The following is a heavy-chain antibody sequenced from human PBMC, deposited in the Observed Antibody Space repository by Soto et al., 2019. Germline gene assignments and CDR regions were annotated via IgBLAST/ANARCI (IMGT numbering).Heavy chain of an antibody. D-gene: IGHD3-22*01. CDR2: IVVGSGNT. V-gene: IGHV1-58*01. CDR3: AAGSPYTMIGHY. Sequence: GASVKVSCKASGFTSTSSAVQWVRQARGQRLEWIGWIVVGSGNTNYAQKFQERVTITRDMSTSTAYMELSSLRSEDTAVYYCAAGSPYTMIGHYWGQGTLVTVSS. CDR1: GFTSTSSA. J-gene: IGHJ4*02.